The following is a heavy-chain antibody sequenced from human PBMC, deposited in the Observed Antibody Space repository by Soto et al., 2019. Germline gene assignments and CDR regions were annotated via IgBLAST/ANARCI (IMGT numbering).Heavy chain of an antibody. CDR3: ARGSIRGTWFDP. Sequence: SETLSLTCTVSGVSIRSGGYYWSWIRQHPGKGLEWIGYFYYNGNNFYNPSLKGRLSISGDTSKNQFSLNLSSVTAADTAVYYCARGSIRGTWFDPWGQGTLVTVSS. CDR1: GVSIRSGGYY. V-gene: IGHV4-31*03. CDR2: FYYNGNN. J-gene: IGHJ5*02.